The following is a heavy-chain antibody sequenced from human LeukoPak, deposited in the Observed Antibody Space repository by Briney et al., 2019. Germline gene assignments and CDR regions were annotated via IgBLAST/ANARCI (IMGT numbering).Heavy chain of an antibody. D-gene: IGHD3-22*01. CDR3: AADGPADLFDGSEDPPRDAFEI. V-gene: IGHV1-18*01. CDR1: GYTFTSYG. J-gene: IGHJ3*02. CDR2: ISAYNGNT. Sequence: TSVKVSCKASGYTFTSYGISWVRQAPGQGLEWMGWISAYNGNTNYAQKLQGRVTMTTDTSTSTAYIALRSLRSDDTAVFYCAADGPADLFDGSEDPPRDAFEIWGQGTMVTASS.